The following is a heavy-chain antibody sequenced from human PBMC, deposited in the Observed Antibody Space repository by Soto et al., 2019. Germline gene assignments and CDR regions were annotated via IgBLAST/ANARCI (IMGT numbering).Heavy chain of an antibody. CDR2: ISAYNGNT. J-gene: IGHJ4*02. CDR3: ARGGTPIDY. V-gene: IGHV1-18*01. D-gene: IGHD3-16*01. CDR1: GYTFTNFG. Sequence: QVQLVQSGAEVKKPGASVKVSCKTSGYTFTNFGLSWVRQAPGQGPEWMGWISAYNGNTNYAQNFQGRVTMTTDTSTQTAYMVLRSLRSDDTAVYYCARGGTPIDYCGKRTPVTVSS.